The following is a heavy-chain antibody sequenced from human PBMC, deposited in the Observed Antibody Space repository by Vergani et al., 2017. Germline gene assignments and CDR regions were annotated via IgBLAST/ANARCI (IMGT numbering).Heavy chain of an antibody. J-gene: IGHJ4*02. CDR3: ARGSPYCSSTSCYNPFDY. D-gene: IGHD2-2*02. CDR1: GGSISSYY. V-gene: IGHV4-4*07. CDR2: IYTSGST. Sequence: QVQLQESGPGLVKPSETLSLTCTVSGGSISSYYWSWIRQPAGKGLEWIGRIYTSGSTNYNPSLKSRVTISVDTSKNQFSLKLSSVTAADTAVYYCARGSPYCSSTSCYNPFDYWGQGTLVTVSS.